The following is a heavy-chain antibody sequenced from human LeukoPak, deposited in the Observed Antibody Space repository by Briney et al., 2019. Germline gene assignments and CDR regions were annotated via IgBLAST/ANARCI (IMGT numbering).Heavy chain of an antibody. D-gene: IGHD3-22*01. CDR3: ARTPQAYDSSGYPVVVFDY. Sequence: GGSLRLSCAASGFTSSDYYMSWIRQAPGKGLGWVSYISSSGSTIYYADSVKGRFTISRDNAKNSLYLQMNSLRAEDTAVYYCARTPQAYDSSGYPVVVFDYWGQGTLVTVSS. J-gene: IGHJ4*02. V-gene: IGHV3-11*01. CDR1: GFTSSDYY. CDR2: ISSSGSTI.